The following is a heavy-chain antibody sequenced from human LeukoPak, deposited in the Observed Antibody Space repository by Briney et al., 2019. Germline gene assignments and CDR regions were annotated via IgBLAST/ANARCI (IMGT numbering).Heavy chain of an antibody. D-gene: IGHD6-19*01. CDR2: IYSGGST. CDR3: AKDPRGVVAGPDDY. V-gene: IGHV3-66*01. CDR1: GFTVSSNY. Sequence: PGGSLRLSCAASGFTVSSNYMSWVRQAPGKGLEWVSVIYSGGSTYYADSVKGRFTISRDNSKNTLYLQMNSLRAEDTAVYYCAKDPRGVVAGPDDYWGQGTLVTVSS. J-gene: IGHJ4*01.